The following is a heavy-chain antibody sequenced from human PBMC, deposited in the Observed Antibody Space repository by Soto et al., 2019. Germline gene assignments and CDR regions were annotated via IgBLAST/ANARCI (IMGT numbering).Heavy chain of an antibody. CDR2: ISGSGDRT. J-gene: IGHJ4*02. Sequence: GGSLRLSCAASGFTFGTFAMSWVRQAPGKGLEWVSFISGSGDRTSYADPVKGRFTISRDTSENMLYLQWNSLEASDTAFYFCARSPRSSPYFDYWGQGALVTVSS. CDR1: GFTFGTFA. V-gene: IGHV3-23*01. D-gene: IGHD6-13*01. CDR3: ARSPRSSPYFDY.